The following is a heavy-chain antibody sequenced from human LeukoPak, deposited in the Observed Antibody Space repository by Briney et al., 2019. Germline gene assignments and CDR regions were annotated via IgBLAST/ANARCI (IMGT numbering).Heavy chain of an antibody. CDR1: GYSISTNYY. CDR3: ARSDSSSLDY. J-gene: IGHJ4*02. CDR2: IYHSGSA. D-gene: IGHD6-6*01. V-gene: IGHV4-38-2*02. Sequence: PSETLSLTCSVSGYSISTNYYWGWIRQPPGKGLEWIGSIYHSGSAYYNPSLKSRVTISIDTSKNQFSLKLSSVTAADTAVYYCARSDSSSLDYWGQGTLVTVSS.